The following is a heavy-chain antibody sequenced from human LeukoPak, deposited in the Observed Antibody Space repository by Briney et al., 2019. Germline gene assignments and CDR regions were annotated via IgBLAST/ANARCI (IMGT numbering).Heavy chain of an antibody. CDR1: GGSFSGYY. V-gene: IGHV4-34*01. J-gene: IGHJ5*02. CDR3: ARPGIYSSSWYNRMSYWFDP. Sequence: SETLSLTCDVYGGSFSGYYWSWIRQPPGKGLEWIGEINHSGSTNYNPSLKSRVTISVDTSKNQFSLKLSSVTAADTAVYYCARPGIYSSSWYNRMSYWFDPWGQGTLVTVSS. CDR2: INHSGST. D-gene: IGHD6-13*01.